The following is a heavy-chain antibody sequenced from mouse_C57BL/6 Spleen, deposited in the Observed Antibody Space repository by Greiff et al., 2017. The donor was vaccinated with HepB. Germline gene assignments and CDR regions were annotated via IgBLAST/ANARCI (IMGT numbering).Heavy chain of an antibody. V-gene: IGHV3-6*01. D-gene: IGHD2-4*01. CDR2: ISYDGSN. J-gene: IGHJ4*01. CDR3: AREKDYDEGDYAMDY. Sequence: EVQLQQSGPGLVKPSQSLSLTCSVTGYSITSGYYWNWIRQFPGNKLEWMGYISYDGSNNYNPSLKNRISITRDTSKNQFFLKLNSVTTEDTATYYCAREKDYDEGDYAMDYWGQGTSVTVSS. CDR1: GYSITSGYY.